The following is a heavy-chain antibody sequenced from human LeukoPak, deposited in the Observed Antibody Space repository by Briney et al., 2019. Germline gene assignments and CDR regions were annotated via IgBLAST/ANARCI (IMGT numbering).Heavy chain of an antibody. Sequence: GRSLRLSCAPSGFTSSSYAMHWVRHAPGKGLEWVAVISYDGSNKYYADSVKGRFTISRDNSKNTLYLQMNSLRAEDTAVYYCARDGNSGSYSLAGYWGQGTLVTVSS. CDR1: GFTSSSYA. V-gene: IGHV3-30-3*01. CDR3: ARDGNSGSYSLAGY. D-gene: IGHD1-26*01. CDR2: ISYDGSNK. J-gene: IGHJ4*02.